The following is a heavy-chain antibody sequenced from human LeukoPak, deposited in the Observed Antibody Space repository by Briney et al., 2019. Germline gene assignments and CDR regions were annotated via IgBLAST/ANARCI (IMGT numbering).Heavy chain of an antibody. Sequence: PGGSLRLSCAASGFTFSSYAMSWVRQAPGKGLEWVSAISGSGGSTYYADSVKGRFTISRDTSKNTLSLQMNGLRAEDTAFYYCARMVYYYDSSGYNYYFHKWGQGTLVTVSS. J-gene: IGHJ4*02. CDR2: ISGSGGST. D-gene: IGHD3-22*01. CDR1: GFTFSSYA. CDR3: ARMVYYYDSSGYNYYFHK. V-gene: IGHV3-23*01.